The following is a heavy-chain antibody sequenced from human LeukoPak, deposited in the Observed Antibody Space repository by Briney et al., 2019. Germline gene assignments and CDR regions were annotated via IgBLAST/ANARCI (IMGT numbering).Heavy chain of an antibody. V-gene: IGHV1-69*01. J-gene: IGHJ6*04. D-gene: IGHD2-2*01. CDR3: ARVDCSSTSCYDYYYYGMDV. CDR1: GGTFSSYA. Sequence: SVKVSCKASGGTFSSYAISWVRQAPGQGLEWMGGIIPIFGTVNYAQKFQGRVTITADESTSTAYMELSSLRSEDTAVYYCARVDCSSTSCYDYYYYGMDVWGKGTTVTVSS. CDR2: IIPIFGTV.